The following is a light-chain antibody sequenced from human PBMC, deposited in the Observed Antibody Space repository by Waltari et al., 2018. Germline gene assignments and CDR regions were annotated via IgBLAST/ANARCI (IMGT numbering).Light chain of an antibody. CDR3: QQYNTYSS. CDR2: KAS. CDR1: QSISNY. V-gene: IGKV1-5*03. J-gene: IGKJ2*03. Sequence: DIQMTQSPSTLSASVGDTITITCRASQSISNYLAWYQQKPGKAPKLLIYKASSSGSGVPSRFSGSGSETEFTLTISSLQPDDFATYYCQQYNTYSSFGHGTKLEIK.